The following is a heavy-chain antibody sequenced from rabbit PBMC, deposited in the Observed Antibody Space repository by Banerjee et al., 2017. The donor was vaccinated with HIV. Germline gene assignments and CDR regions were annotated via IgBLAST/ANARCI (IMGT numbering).Heavy chain of an antibody. V-gene: IGHV1S45*01. CDR2: IDAGNSGST. J-gene: IGHJ3*01. Sequence: QEQLVESGGGLVQPEGSLTLTCTASGFSFSSSYWICWVRQAPGKGLEWIACIDAGNSGSTYYASWAKGRFTISKTSSTTVTLQMTSLTAADTATYFCARADSGNWIFGLWGQGTLVTVS. CDR1: GFSFSSSYW. CDR3: ARADSGNWIFGL. D-gene: IGHD1-1*01.